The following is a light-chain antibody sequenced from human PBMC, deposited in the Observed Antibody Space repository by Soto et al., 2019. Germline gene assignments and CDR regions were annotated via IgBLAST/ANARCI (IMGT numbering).Light chain of an antibody. V-gene: IGKV3-15*01. Sequence: EVVMTQSPATLSVSPGEGATLSCRASQGIGDTLAWYQHKPGQTPRLLIYDTSTRATGVPARFSGSGSGTDFTLTITSLEPEDFAVYFCHQRYNWPRVTFGQGTRLEIK. J-gene: IGKJ5*01. CDR3: HQRYNWPRVT. CDR1: QGIGDT. CDR2: DTS.